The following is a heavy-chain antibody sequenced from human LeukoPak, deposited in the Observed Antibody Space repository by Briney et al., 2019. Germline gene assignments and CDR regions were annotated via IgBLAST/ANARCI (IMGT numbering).Heavy chain of an antibody. D-gene: IGHD6-19*01. CDR3: ARDPIAVAGSLAFDY. V-gene: IGHV3-30-3*01. Sequence: GGSLRLSCAASGFTFSSYAMHWVRQAPGKGLEWVAVISYDGSNKYYADSVKGRFTISRDNSKNTLYLQMNSLRAEDTAVYYCARDPIAVAGSLAFDYWGQETLVTVSS. CDR2: ISYDGSNK. J-gene: IGHJ4*02. CDR1: GFTFSSYA.